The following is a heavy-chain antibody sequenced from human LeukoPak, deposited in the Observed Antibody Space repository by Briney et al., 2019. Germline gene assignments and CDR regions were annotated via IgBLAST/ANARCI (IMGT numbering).Heavy chain of an antibody. CDR2: IYRSATT. Sequence: TSETLSLTCTVSGYTVETGYYWAWLRQPPGRGLEWIGSIYRSATTYCNPSLKSRVLISMDMSKNEVSLSLTSVTAADTAVYYCAREWATYHNWYDPWGQGTLVIVSS. CDR1: GYTVETGYY. J-gene: IGHJ5*02. CDR3: AREWATYHNWYDP. V-gene: IGHV4-38-2*02. D-gene: IGHD1-26*01.